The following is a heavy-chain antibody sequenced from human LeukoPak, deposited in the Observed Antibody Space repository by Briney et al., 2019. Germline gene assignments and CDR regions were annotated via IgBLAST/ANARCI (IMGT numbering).Heavy chain of an antibody. Sequence: PGGSLRLSCAASGFTFSSYGMHWVRQAPGKGLEWVAFIRYDGSNKYYADSVKGRFTISRDNSKNTLYLQMNSLRAEDTAVYYCADYGVSGVRNNFYWGQGTLVTVSS. V-gene: IGHV3-30*02. CDR2: IRYDGSNK. D-gene: IGHD3-3*01. CDR3: ADYGVSGVRNNFY. CDR1: GFTFSSYG. J-gene: IGHJ4*02.